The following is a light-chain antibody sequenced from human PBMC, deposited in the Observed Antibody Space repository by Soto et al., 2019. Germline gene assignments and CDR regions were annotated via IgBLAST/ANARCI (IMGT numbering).Light chain of an antibody. Sequence: QMTQSPSSLSASVGGRGTITCRASQSISSYLNWYQQKPGKAPKLLIYAASSLQSGVPSRFSGSGSGTDFTLTISSLQPEDFATYYCQQSYSTPRTFGQGTKVDIK. V-gene: IGKV1-39*01. J-gene: IGKJ1*01. CDR3: QQSYSTPRT. CDR2: AAS. CDR1: QSISSY.